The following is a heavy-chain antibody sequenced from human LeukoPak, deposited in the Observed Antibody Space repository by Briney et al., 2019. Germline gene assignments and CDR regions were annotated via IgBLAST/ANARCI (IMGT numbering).Heavy chain of an antibody. CDR3: ATDNYGMLDY. CDR2: ADPRSGIT. Sequence: GASVKVSCKASGYTFTDYYIHWVRRAPGQGLEWMGWADPRSGITKCTQKFQGRVTMTRDTSINTVYVDLSGLTFDDTAVYYCATDNYGMLDYWGQGTLVTVSS. J-gene: IGHJ4*02. CDR1: GYTFTDYY. V-gene: IGHV1-2*02. D-gene: IGHD3-9*01.